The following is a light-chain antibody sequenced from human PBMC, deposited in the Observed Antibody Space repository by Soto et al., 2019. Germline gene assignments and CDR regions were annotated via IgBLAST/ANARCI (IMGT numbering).Light chain of an antibody. CDR2: DVS. CDR1: SSDVGGSNH. Sequence: HSVLTQPASVSRSPGQSITISCTGTSSDVGGSNHVSWYQHSPGKAPKVMIYDVSKRPSGVPDRFSGSKSGNTASLTISGLQAEDEADYYCCSSAGSYTVVFGGGTKLTVL. CDR3: CSSAGSYTVV. J-gene: IGLJ2*01. V-gene: IGLV2-11*01.